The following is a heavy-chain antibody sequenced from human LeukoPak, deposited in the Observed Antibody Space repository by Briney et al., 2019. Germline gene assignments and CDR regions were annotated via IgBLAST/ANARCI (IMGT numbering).Heavy chain of an antibody. Sequence: ASVKVSCKASGYTFTAYGISWVRQAPGQGLEWMGWISPYNGNTNYAQKLQGRVTMTTDTSTSTASMELRSLRSDDTAVYYCARDGPQDIVVFDYWGQGTLVTVSS. CDR3: ARDGPQDIVVFDY. D-gene: IGHD2-15*01. V-gene: IGHV1-18*01. CDR2: ISPYNGNT. J-gene: IGHJ4*02. CDR1: GYTFTAYG.